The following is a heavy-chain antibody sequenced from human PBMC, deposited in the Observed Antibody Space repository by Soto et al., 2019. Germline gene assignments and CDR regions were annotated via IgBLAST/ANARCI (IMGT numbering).Heavy chain of an antibody. V-gene: IGHV1-2*02. CDR1: GYTFTGHY. Sequence: ASVKVSCKASGYTFTGHYLHWVRQAPGQGLEWMGWINPNSGATDSAQNFQGRVTMTRDKSITTAYMELSGLTSDDTAVYYCAKGGSSGWRQGYYFDYWGQGTLVTVSS. J-gene: IGHJ4*02. CDR2: INPNSGAT. CDR3: AKGGSSGWRQGYYFDY. D-gene: IGHD6-19*01.